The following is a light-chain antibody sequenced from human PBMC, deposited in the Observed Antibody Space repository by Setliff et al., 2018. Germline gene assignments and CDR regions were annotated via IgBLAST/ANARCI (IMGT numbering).Light chain of an antibody. J-gene: IGKJ1*01. CDR1: QSVLYSSNNKNY. CDR2: WAS. CDR3: QQYYSIPWT. V-gene: IGKV4-1*01. Sequence: DIVMTQSPDSLAVSLGERATINCKSSQSVLYSSNNKNYLAWYQQKPGQPPKLLIYWASTRESGVPDRFSGSGSGTDFTLTISRLQAEDVAVYYCQQYYSIPWTFGQGTKVDIK.